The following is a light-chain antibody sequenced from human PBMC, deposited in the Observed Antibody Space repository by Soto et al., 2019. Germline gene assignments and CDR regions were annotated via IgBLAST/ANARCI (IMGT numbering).Light chain of an antibody. CDR3: QQYGTSTQT. CDR1: QSVSNSY. CDR2: GAA. V-gene: IGKV3-20*01. Sequence: DIVWTQSPGTLSLSLGERATLSCRASQSVSNSYLAWYQQKAGQAPRLLIYGAASRATGIPDRFSGRGSGTDFNLTISRLETEDFAVYLCQQYGTSTQTFGQGTKVDIK. J-gene: IGKJ1*01.